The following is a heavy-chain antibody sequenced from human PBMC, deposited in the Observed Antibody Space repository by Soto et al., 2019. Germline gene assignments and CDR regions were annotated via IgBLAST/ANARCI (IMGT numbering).Heavy chain of an antibody. CDR3: GTGGSGYFRY. D-gene: IGHD3-22*01. CDR2: IKTDGSYT. Sequence: EVHLVESGGGLVQPGGSLRLSCAASGFTFSTYWMHWVRQAPGKGLEWVSRIKTDGSYTNYPDSVEGRFTISRDNAKNTLVLQMGSLGGEDTAVYLCGTGGSGYFRYGGQGTLVTVSS. CDR1: GFTFSTYW. V-gene: IGHV3-74*01. J-gene: IGHJ4*02.